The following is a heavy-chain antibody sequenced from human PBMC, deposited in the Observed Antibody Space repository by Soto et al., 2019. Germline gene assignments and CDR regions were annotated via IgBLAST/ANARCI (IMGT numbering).Heavy chain of an antibody. CDR2: ISPYTGNT. D-gene: IGHD6-13*01. V-gene: IGHV1-18*04. J-gene: IGHJ4*02. CDR3: ARDRTAAGTVDY. Sequence: ASVKVSCKASGYTFTSHGISWVRQAPGQGLEWMGWISPYTGNTNYAQNLQGRVTMTTDTSTNTAYMELRSLRSDGTAVYYCARDRTAAGTVDYWGQGTLVTVSS. CDR1: GYTFTSHG.